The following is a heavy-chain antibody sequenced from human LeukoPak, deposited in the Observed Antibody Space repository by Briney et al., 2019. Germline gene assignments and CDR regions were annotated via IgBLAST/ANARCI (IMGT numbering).Heavy chain of an antibody. CDR2: ITYSSTYL. D-gene: IGHD6-13*01. V-gene: IGHV3-21*01. CDR1: GFSFSTYT. Sequence: GGSLRLSCAASGFSFSTYTMNWVRQVPGKGLEWVSSITYSSTYLYYADSLKGRFTISRDNAKNSLYLQMNSLRAEDTAVYYCAREGAIAPDLFDYWGQGALVTVSS. J-gene: IGHJ4*02. CDR3: AREGAIAPDLFDY.